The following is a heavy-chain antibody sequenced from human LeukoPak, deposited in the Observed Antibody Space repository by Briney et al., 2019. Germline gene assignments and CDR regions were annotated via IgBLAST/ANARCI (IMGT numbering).Heavy chain of an antibody. CDR3: ARVITVRGVIFDY. CDR1: GGSISSYY. V-gene: IGHV4-59*01. Sequence: PSETLSLTCTVSGGSISSYYWSWIRQPPGKGLEWIGYIYYSGSTNYNPSLKSRVTISVDTSKNQFSLKLSSVTAADTAVYYCARVITVRGVIFDYWGQGTLVTVSS. CDR2: IYYSGST. D-gene: IGHD3-16*01. J-gene: IGHJ4*02.